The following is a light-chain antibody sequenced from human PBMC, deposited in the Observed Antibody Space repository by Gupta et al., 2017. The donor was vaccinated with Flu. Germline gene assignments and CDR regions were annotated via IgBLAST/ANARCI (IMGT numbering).Light chain of an antibody. CDR1: QTIKTW. J-gene: IGKJ1*01. Sequence: DFQMTQSPSTLSASVGDRVTITCRASQTIKTWLAWFQRKPGEAPKLLIYKASTLETGVPSRFSGSGSGTEFTLTSSSRQPDDFATYYCQQDYGPWTFGQGTKVEIK. CDR2: KAS. CDR3: QQDYGPWT. V-gene: IGKV1-5*03.